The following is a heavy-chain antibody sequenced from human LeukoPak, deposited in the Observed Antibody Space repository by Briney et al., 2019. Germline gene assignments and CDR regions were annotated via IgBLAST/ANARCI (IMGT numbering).Heavy chain of an antibody. CDR2: INSDGSST. D-gene: IGHD3-22*01. J-gene: IGHJ4*02. CDR1: GFTFRSYW. CDR3: ARTYYYESSGYSGY. V-gene: IGHV3-74*01. Sequence: GGSLRLSCAASGFTFRSYWMHWVRQAPGKGLVWVSRINSDGSSTSYADSVKGRFTIPRDNAKNTLYLQMNSLRAEDTAVYYCARTYYYESSGYSGYWGQGTLVTVSS.